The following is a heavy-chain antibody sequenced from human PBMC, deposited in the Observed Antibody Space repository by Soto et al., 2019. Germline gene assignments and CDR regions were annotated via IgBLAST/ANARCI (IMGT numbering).Heavy chain of an antibody. Sequence: EVQLVGSGGGLVKPGGSLRLSGVASGFTFSSYSMNWVRQAPGKGLEWVSSISSASSYIYSADSLRGRFTISRDNAKNSLYLQMNSLRAEDTAVYYCARSSGGGIYQIDYWGQGTLVTVSS. D-gene: IGHD2-2*01. CDR2: ISSASSYI. V-gene: IGHV3-21*01. J-gene: IGHJ4*02. CDR3: ARSSGGGIYQIDY. CDR1: GFTFSSYS.